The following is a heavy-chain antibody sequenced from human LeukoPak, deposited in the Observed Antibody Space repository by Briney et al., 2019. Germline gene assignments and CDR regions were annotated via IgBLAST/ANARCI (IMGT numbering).Heavy chain of an antibody. J-gene: IGHJ5*02. CDR2: INQSGST. CDR3: AWETLSSSSSWFDP. CDR1: GGSFSGYH. V-gene: IGHV4-34*01. D-gene: IGHD6-13*01. Sequence: PSETLSLTCVVYGGSFSGYHWSWIRQPPGKGLEWIGEINQSGSTNHNPSLKSRVTISIDTSKNQFSLKLSSVTAADTAVYYCAWETLSSSSSWFDPWGQGTLVTVSS.